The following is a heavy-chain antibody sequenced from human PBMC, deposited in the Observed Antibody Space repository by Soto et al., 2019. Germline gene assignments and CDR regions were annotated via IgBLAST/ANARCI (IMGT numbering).Heavy chain of an antibody. CDR3: ASSSDYGGNSG. D-gene: IGHD4-17*01. J-gene: IGHJ4*02. CDR2: IYHSGST. Sequence: SETLSLTCAVSGGSISSGGYSWSWIRQPPGKGLEWIGYIYHSGSTYYNPSLKSRVTISVDRSKNQFSLKLSSVTAADTAVYYCASSSDYGGNSGRAQRTPVTGSS. V-gene: IGHV4-30-2*01. CDR1: GGSISSGGYS.